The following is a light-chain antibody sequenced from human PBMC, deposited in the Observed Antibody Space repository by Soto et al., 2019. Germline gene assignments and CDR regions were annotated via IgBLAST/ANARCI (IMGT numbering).Light chain of an antibody. V-gene: IGLV2-14*01. Sequence: QSALTQPACVSVSPGQSITISCTGTSSDVGGYDYVSWYQQHPGKAPKLMIYEVSNRPSGVSNRFSGSKSGNTASLTISGLQAEDEADYYCSSYTSSSTAIVFGTGTKVTVL. CDR1: SSDVGGYDY. CDR3: SSYTSSSTAIV. J-gene: IGLJ1*01. CDR2: EVS.